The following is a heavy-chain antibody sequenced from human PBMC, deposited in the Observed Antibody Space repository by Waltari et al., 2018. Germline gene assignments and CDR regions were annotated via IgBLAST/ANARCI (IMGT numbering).Heavy chain of an antibody. J-gene: IGHJ4*02. CDR1: GYSISSGYY. V-gene: IGHV4-38-2*01. CDR3: ARLYDFWSGYLSPDYFDY. D-gene: IGHD3-3*01. CDR2: IYHSGST. Sequence: QVQLQESGPGLVKPSETLSLTCAVSGYSISSGYYWGWIRQPPGKGLEWIGSIYHSGSTYYNPSRKSRVTIAVDTSKNQFSLKLSSVTAADTAVYYCARLYDFWSGYLSPDYFDYWGQGTLVTVSS.